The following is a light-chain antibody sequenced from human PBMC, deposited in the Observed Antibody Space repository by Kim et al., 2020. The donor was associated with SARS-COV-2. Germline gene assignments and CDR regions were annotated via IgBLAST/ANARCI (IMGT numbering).Light chain of an antibody. CDR1: QSVSSN. V-gene: IGKV3-15*01. CDR2: GAS. J-gene: IGKJ4*02. CDR3: HQYNNSRPLT. Sequence: EIVLTQSPATLSVSPGERATLSCRATQSVSSNLAWYQQKPGQAPRLLIYGASSRATGIPARFSGSGSGTDFTLTISSLQSEDFTVYYYHQYNNSRPLTFGEGTKVDIK.